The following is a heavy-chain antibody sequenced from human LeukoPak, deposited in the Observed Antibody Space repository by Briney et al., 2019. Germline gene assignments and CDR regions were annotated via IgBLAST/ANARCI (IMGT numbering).Heavy chain of an antibody. Sequence: GESLKIFCKGSGYSFTSYWIGWVRQMPGKGLEWMGIIYPGDSDTRYSPSFQGQVTISADKSISTAYLQWSSLKASDTAMYYCASQSSYYYGSGSYAPRRVADVWGQGTTVTVSS. V-gene: IGHV5-51*01. CDR2: IYPGDSDT. D-gene: IGHD3-10*01. J-gene: IGHJ6*02. CDR1: GYSFTSYW. CDR3: ASQSSYYYGSGSYAPRRVADV.